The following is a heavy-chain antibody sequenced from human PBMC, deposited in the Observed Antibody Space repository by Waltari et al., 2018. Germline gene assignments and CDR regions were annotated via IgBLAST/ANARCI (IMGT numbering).Heavy chain of an antibody. CDR1: GYAFRSYG. CDR2: SNTYNEKT. CDR3: ARPYSSGLTYYFDS. D-gene: IGHD2-21*01. J-gene: IGHJ4*02. V-gene: IGHV1-18*01. Sequence: QVQLVQSGAEVKKPGASVKVSCKTSGYAFRSYGITWVRRAPGQGLEWRGWSNTYNEKTKEAQKLQDRVTLTTDTSATTAYMELRSLTSDDTAVYYCARPYSSGLTYYFDSWGQGTLVTVSS.